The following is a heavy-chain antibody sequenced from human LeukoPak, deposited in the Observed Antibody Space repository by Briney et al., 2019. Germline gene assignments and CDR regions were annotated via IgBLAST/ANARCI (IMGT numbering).Heavy chain of an antibody. D-gene: IGHD5-24*01. CDR3: ARDLGDGYNRDWFDP. CDR1: GASISRYY. J-gene: IGHJ5*02. Sequence: SETLSLTCSVSGASISRYYWNWIRQSAGERVEGIGRLYTSGSVYYNPSFRSRVTISLDKSKNQFYLRLSSVTAADTAVYYCARDLGDGYNRDWFDPWGQGTLVTVSS. CDR2: LYTSGSV. V-gene: IGHV4-4*07.